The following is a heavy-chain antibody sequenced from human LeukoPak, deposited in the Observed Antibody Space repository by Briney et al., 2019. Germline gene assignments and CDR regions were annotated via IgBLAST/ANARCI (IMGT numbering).Heavy chain of an antibody. CDR3: ARTREGMAPFDAFDI. D-gene: IGHD5-24*01. CDR2: VHYSGST. V-gene: IGHV4-59*01. Sequence: SETLSLTCTVSGGSISNYYWSWIRQPPGKGLEWIGYVHYSGSTNYNPALKSRVTISVDTSKNQFSLKLSSVTAADTAVYYCARTREGMAPFDAFDIWGQGTMVTVSS. CDR1: GGSISNYY. J-gene: IGHJ3*02.